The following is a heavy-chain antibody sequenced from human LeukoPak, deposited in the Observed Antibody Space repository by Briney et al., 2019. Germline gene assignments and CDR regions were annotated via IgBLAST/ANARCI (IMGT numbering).Heavy chain of an antibody. CDR1: GFTLRSYA. CDR3: AKDPPHVSRLFGY. J-gene: IGHJ4*02. V-gene: IGHV3-23*01. Sequence: GGSLRLSCAASGFTLRSYARSGVRQAPGEGLEWGSAITNRGGTTYYGDSVKDRFTISRDNSTNTLYVQLKSLRAADTAVYYCAKDPPHVSRLFGYWGQGTLVTVSS. CDR2: ITNRGGTT. D-gene: IGHD3-16*01.